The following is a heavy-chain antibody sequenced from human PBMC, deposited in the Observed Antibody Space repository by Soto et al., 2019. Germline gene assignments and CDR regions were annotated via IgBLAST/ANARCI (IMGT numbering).Heavy chain of an antibody. Sequence: QVQLVQSGAEVKKPGSSVNVSCKASGGTFSSYTISWVRQAPGQGLEWMGRIIPILGIANYAQKFQGRVTITADKSTSTAYMELSSLRSEDTAVYYCARDSSSRRWGPTDYWGQGTLVTVSS. J-gene: IGHJ4*02. CDR3: ARDSSSRRWGPTDY. CDR1: GGTFSSYT. CDR2: IIPILGIA. D-gene: IGHD6-13*01. V-gene: IGHV1-69*08.